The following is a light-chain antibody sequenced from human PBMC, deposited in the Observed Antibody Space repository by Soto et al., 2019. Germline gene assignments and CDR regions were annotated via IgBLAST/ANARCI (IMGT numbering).Light chain of an antibody. CDR1: SSNIGNNY. CDR2: DNN. Sequence: QSVLTQPPSVSAAPGQKVTISCSGSSSNIGNNYVSWSQQLPGTAPKLLIYDNNKRPSGIPDRFSGSKSGTSATLDITGLQTEDEADYYCGTWDSSLSSVVFGGGTKLTVL. V-gene: IGLV1-51*01. J-gene: IGLJ2*01. CDR3: GTWDSSLSSVV.